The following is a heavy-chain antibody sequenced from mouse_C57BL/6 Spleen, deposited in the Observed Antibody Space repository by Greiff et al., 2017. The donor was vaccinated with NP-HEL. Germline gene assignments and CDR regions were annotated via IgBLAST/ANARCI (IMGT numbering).Heavy chain of an antibody. D-gene: IGHD2-4*01. CDR2: ISNGGGST. CDR3: ARHKYDYDVYFDY. Sequence: EVKLMESGGGLVQPGGSLKLSCAASGFTFSDYYMYWVRQTPEKRLEWVAYISNGGGSTYYPDTVKGRFTISRDNAKNTLYLQMSRLKSEDTAMYYCARHKYDYDVYFDYWGQGTTLTVSS. J-gene: IGHJ2*01. CDR1: GFTFSDYY. V-gene: IGHV5-12*01.